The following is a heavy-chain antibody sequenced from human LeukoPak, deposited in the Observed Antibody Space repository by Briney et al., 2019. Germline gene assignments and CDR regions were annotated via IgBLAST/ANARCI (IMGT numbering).Heavy chain of an antibody. CDR3: ARAAYYDILTGYSENIFDY. CDR1: GYTFTDYF. V-gene: IGHV1-2*02. D-gene: IGHD3-9*01. J-gene: IGHJ4*02. CDR2: INPNSGGT. Sequence: ASVKVSCKASGYTFTDYFMHWVRQAPGQGLEWMGWINPNSGGTNFAQKFQGRVTMTRDTSISTAYMELSRLRSDDTAVYYCARAAYYDILTGYSENIFDYWGQGTLVTVSS.